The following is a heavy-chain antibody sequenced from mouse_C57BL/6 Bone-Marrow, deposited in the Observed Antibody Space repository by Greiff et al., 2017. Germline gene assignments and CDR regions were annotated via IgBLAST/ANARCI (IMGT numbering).Heavy chain of an antibody. CDR2: IRSKSNNYAT. J-gene: IGHJ4*01. D-gene: IGHD1-1*01. CDR3: VLTTVVVHYAMDY. CDR1: GFSFNTYA. Sequence: EVMLVESGGGLVQPKGSLKLSCAASGFSFNTYAMNWVRQAPGKGLEWVARIRSKSNNYATYYADSVKDRFTISRDDSESMLYLQMNNLKTEDTAMYYCVLTTVVVHYAMDYWGQGTSVTVSS. V-gene: IGHV10-1*01.